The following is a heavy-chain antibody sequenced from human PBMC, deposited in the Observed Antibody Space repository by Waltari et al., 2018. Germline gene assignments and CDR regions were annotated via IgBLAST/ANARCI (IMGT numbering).Heavy chain of an antibody. J-gene: IGHJ2*01. CDR3: ARSWYSGWDSYYYFDL. V-gene: IGHV4-39*01. Sequence: QLQLQESGPGLVRPSETLSLTCSLSGGSVSSASYYWGFIRQSPGKALEWLGSGYHSETSFENPSFRSRATLSIDKSKNQFSLKLKSVTAADTAVYYCARSWYSGWDSYYYFDLWGRGTLVNVSS. CDR1: GGSVSSASYY. CDR2: GYHSETS. D-gene: IGHD6-19*01.